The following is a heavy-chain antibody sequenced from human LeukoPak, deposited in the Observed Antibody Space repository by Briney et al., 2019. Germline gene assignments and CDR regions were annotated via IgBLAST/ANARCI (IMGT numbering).Heavy chain of an antibody. D-gene: IGHD3-22*01. CDR2: ISYDGINK. J-gene: IGHJ6*03. CDR3: ARDKGSYYYDKKSDYYMDV. CDR1: EFTFSAYA. V-gene: IGHV3-30-3*01. Sequence: PGGSLRLSCAASEFTFSAYAIHWVRQAPGKGLEWVAVISYDGINKYYADSVKGRFTISRDNPKNTLYLQMNSLKTEDTAVYHCARDKGSYYYDKKSDYYMDVWGKGTTVTVSS.